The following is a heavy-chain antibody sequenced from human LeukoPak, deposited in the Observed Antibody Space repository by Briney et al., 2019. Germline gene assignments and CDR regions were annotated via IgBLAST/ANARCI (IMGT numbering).Heavy chain of an antibody. CDR3: ARDKGVGYFDWLSGSPRYFDL. CDR1: GGTFSSYA. V-gene: IGHV1-69*06. D-gene: IGHD3-9*01. CDR2: IIPIFGTA. Sequence: SVKVSCKASGGTFSSYAISRVRQAPGQGLEWMGGIIPIFGTANYAQKFQGRVTITADKSTSTAYMELSSLRSADTAVYYCARDKGVGYFDWLSGSPRYFDLWGRGTLVTVSS. J-gene: IGHJ2*01.